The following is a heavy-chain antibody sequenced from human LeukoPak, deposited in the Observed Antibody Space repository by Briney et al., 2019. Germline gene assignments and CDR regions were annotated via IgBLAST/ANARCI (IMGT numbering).Heavy chain of an antibody. J-gene: IGHJ4*02. CDR1: GFTFSSYA. CDR2: ISGSGGST. Sequence: GGTLRLSCAASGFTFSSYAMSWVRQAPGKGLEWVAAISGSGGSTYYADSVKGRFTIYRANSKNKLYMKMNSLRAEDRAVYYCAKDPRGVTVRYYYFLYFFFCGQGTLVSVSS. CDR3: AKDPRGVTVRYYYFLYFFF. V-gene: IGHV3-23*01. D-gene: IGHD3-22*01.